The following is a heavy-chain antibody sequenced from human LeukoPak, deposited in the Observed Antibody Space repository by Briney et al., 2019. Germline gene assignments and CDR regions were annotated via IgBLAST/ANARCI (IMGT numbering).Heavy chain of an antibody. J-gene: IGHJ5*02. Sequence: GASVKVSCKASGYTFTSYYMHWVRQAPGQGLEWMGIINPSGGSTSYAQKFQGRVTITADKSTSTAYMELSSLRSEDTAVYYCARENGGGSGWYHGSPNIPRPCPRGQGTLVTVSS. D-gene: IGHD6-19*01. CDR3: ARENGGGSGWYHGSPNIPRPCP. V-gene: IGHV1-46*01. CDR1: GYTFTSYY. CDR2: INPSGGST.